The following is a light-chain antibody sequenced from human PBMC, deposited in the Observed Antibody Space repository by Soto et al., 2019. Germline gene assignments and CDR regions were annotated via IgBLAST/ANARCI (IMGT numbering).Light chain of an antibody. CDR1: QSIDSW. J-gene: IGKJ1*01. Sequence: DIPMTQSPSTLSASIGDRVTITCRASQSIDSWLAWYQQKPGKAPKVLIYRASRLESGVPSRFSGSGSGTEFTLTISSLQPDDFGTYYCQQYNSYFQFGQGTKVEIK. V-gene: IGKV1-5*03. CDR2: RAS. CDR3: QQYNSYFQ.